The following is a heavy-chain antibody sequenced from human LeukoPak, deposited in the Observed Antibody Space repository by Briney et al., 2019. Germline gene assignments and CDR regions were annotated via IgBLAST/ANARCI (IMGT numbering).Heavy chain of an antibody. V-gene: IGHV3-7*01. CDR3: ARGGGNFDS. Sequence: GGSLRLSCAASGFTFSGFWMSWIRQAPGKGLEWVANIKQDGSDKYYVDSAKGRFIISRDNAKNSLYLQMNSLRAEDTAVYYCARGGGNFDSWGQGTLVTVSS. J-gene: IGHJ4*02. CDR1: GFTFSGFW. CDR2: IKQDGSDK. D-gene: IGHD2-15*01.